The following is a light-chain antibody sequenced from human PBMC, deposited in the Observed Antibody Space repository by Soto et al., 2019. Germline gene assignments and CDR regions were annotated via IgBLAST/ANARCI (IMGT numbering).Light chain of an antibody. CDR2: DVT. Sequence: QSALTQPRSVSESPGQSVTISCTGNSSDVGDYNSVSWYQQHPGKAPKLLLFDVTTRPSGVPDRFSGSKSANTASLTISGLQPEDEADYYCCSYLGSYTYVFGTGTKLTVL. V-gene: IGLV2-11*01. CDR1: SSDVGDYNS. CDR3: CSYLGSYTYV. J-gene: IGLJ1*01.